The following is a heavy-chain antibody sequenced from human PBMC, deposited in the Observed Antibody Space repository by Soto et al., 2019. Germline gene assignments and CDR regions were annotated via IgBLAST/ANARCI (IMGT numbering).Heavy chain of an antibody. CDR2: IRADNART. J-gene: IGHJ4*02. V-gene: IGHV3-23*01. CDR1: GFTFGTFA. D-gene: IGHD1-1*01. CDR3: ATQDFRGTTGTT. Sequence: PWGSLRLSCAASGFTFGTFAMGWVRQAPGRGLEWVTLIRADNARTYYANSVEGRFTVSRDNSKNTLYLQMNSLTVEDTAVYYCATQDFRGTTGTTWGQGTLVTVSS.